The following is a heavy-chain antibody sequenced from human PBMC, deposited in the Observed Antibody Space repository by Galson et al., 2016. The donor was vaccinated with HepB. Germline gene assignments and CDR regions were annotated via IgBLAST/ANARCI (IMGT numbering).Heavy chain of an antibody. Sequence: LRLSCAASGFNFRIYSMGWVRLAPGKGLQWLSFIGSGSTDMQYADSVKGRFTVSRDNAESSLSLQMNSLRVDDTAVYYCVRLKGTTMFGGGAYYYAMDVWGKGTTVIVSS. CDR1: GFNFRIYS. J-gene: IGHJ6*04. D-gene: IGHD3-16*01. CDR3: VRLKGTTMFGGGAYYYAMDV. CDR2: IGSGSTDM. V-gene: IGHV3-21*06.